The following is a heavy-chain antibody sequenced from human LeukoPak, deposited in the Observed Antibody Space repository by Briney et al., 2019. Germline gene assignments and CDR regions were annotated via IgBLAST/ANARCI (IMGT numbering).Heavy chain of an antibody. CDR1: GYTFSVYY. J-gene: IGHJ4*02. D-gene: IGHD2-15*01. CDR2: INPNSGAT. V-gene: IGHV1-2*02. Sequence: VSVKVSCKTSGYTFSVYYMHWVRQAPGQGLEWMGWINPNSGATNYAQKFQGRVTMTRDTSISTAYMELSSLRSDDTAVYYCAKDTGNFNFGDYWGQGTLVTVSS. CDR3: AKDTGNFNFGDY.